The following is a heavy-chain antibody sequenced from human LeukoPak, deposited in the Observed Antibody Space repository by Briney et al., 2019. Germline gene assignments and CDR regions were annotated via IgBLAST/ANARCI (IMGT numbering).Heavy chain of an antibody. D-gene: IGHD3-10*01. CDR3: ARREDYTGSGTYYDY. CDR1: GGSITRSNYY. CDR2: IYYSGST. J-gene: IGHJ4*02. Sequence: SETLSLTCTVSGGSITRSNYYWGWIRQPPGKGLEWIGSIYYSGSTFYNPSRKSRVTISLDTSKNQFSLKLSSVTAADTAVYYCARREDYTGSGTYYDYWGQGTLVTVSS. V-gene: IGHV4-39*01.